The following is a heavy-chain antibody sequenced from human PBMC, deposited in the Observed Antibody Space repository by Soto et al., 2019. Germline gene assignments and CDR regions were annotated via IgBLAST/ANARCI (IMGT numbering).Heavy chain of an antibody. D-gene: IGHD2-2*01. V-gene: IGHV1-2*04. CDR1: GYTFTGYY. CDR2: INPNSGGT. J-gene: IGHJ6*02. CDR3: ARALEQSVGIVVVPANYYYGMDV. Sequence: ASVKVSCKASGYTFTGYYMHWVRQAPGQGLEWMGLINPNSGGTNYAQKFQGWVTMTRDTSISTAYMELSRLRSDDTAVYYCARALEQSVGIVVVPANYYYGMDVWGQGTTVTVS.